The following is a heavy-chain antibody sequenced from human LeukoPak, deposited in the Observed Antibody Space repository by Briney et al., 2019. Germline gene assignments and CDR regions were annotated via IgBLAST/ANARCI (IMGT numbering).Heavy chain of an antibody. CDR3: ARDYYGSGSYYLTGMDV. CDR1: GYTFTSYY. V-gene: IGHV1-46*01. D-gene: IGHD3-10*01. CDR2: INPSGGST. J-gene: IGHJ6*04. Sequence: ASVKVSCTASGYTFTSYYMHWVRQAPGQGLEWMGIINPSGGSTSYAQKLQGRVTMTRDMSTSTVYMELSSLRSEDTAVYYCARDYYGSGSYYLTGMDVWGKGTTVTVSS.